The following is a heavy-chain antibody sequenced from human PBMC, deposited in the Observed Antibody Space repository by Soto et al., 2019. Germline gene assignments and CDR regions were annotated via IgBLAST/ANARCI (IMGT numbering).Heavy chain of an antibody. D-gene: IGHD6-13*01. CDR1: GFTVSSNY. CDR2: IYSGGST. CDR3: AKDRERDAWYEDY. V-gene: IGHV3-53*01. Sequence: PGGSLRLSCAASGFTVSSNYMSWVRQAPGKGLEWVSVIYSGGSTYYADSVKGRFTISRDNSKNTLYLQMNSLRAEDTAVYYCAKDRERDAWYEDYWGQGTLVTAPQ. J-gene: IGHJ4*02.